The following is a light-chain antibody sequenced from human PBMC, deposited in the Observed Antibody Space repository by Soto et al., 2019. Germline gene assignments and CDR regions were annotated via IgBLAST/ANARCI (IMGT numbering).Light chain of an antibody. CDR1: QSISSY. V-gene: IGKV1-39*01. J-gene: IGKJ5*01. Sequence: DIQMTQSPSSMSASVGDTVTTTCRASQSISSYLNWYQQKPGKAPKILIYAASTLQSGVPSRFSGSGSGTDFTLTISSLKPEDFETYYCQQLNSYPITFGQGTRLEIK. CDR2: AAS. CDR3: QQLNSYPIT.